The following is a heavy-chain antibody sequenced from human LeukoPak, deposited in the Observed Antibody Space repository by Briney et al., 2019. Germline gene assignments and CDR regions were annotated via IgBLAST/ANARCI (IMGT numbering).Heavy chain of an antibody. J-gene: IGHJ4*02. CDR1: PGITFSDYW. V-gene: IGHV3-7*03. CDR2: IRQDGRET. D-gene: IGHD6-19*01. Sequence: GGSLRLSCAASPGITFSDYWMNWVRQAPGKGLEWVAIIRQDGRETLYLDSVRGRFTISRDNAKSSVYLEINSLRAEDTAVYYCVGGIGWQPDYWGQGTLVPSPQ. CDR3: VGGIGWQPDY.